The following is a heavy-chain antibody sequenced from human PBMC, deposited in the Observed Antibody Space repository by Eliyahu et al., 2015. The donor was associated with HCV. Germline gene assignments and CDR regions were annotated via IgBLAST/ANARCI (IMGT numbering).Heavy chain of an antibody. CDR1: GFTFSSYA. Sequence: EVQLLESGGGLVQPGGSLRLSCAASGFTFSSYAMTWVRQAPGKGLEWVSAISGGGGSTYYADSVKGRFTISRDNSKNTLYLQMNSLRAEDTAVYYCAKDHHDFWTGYGHWGQGTLVTVSS. D-gene: IGHD3/OR15-3a*01. J-gene: IGHJ4*02. V-gene: IGHV3-23*01. CDR3: AKDHHDFWTGYGH. CDR2: ISGGGGST.